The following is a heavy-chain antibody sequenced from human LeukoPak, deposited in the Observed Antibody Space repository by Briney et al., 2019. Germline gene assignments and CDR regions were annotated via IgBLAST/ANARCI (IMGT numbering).Heavy chain of an antibody. J-gene: IGHJ4*02. CDR3: TTGHLDIVVVPALNFDY. CDR2: IKSKTDGGTT. V-gene: IGHV3-15*07. Sequence: GGSLRLSCAASGFTFSNAWMNWVRRAPGKGLGWVGRIKSKTDGGTTDYAAPVKGRFTISRDDSKNTLYLQMNSLKTEDTAVYYCTTGHLDIVVVPALNFDYWGQGTLVTVSS. D-gene: IGHD2-2*03. CDR1: GFTFSNAW.